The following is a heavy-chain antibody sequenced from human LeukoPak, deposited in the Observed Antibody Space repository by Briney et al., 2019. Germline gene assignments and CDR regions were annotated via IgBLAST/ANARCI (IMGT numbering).Heavy chain of an antibody. D-gene: IGHD3-9*01. V-gene: IGHV3-21*01. CDR1: GFTFSSYS. J-gene: IGHJ4*02. CDR3: ARDPMYYDILTGYSPYYFDY. Sequence: GGSLRLSCAASGFTFSSYSMNWVRQAPGKGLEWVSSISSSSSYIYYADSVKGRFTISRDNAKNLLYLQMNSLRAEDTAVYYCARDPMYYDILTGYSPYYFDYWGQGTLVTVSS. CDR2: ISSSSSYI.